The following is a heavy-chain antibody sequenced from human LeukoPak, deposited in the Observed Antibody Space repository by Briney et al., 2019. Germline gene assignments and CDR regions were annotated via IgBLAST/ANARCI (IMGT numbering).Heavy chain of an antibody. D-gene: IGHD3-10*01. CDR3: ARGPYYYGSGSPIDY. CDR1: GGSFSGYY. CDR2: INHSGST. J-gene: IGHJ4*02. V-gene: IGHV4-34*01. Sequence: SETLSLTCAVYGGSFSGYYWSWIRQPPGKGLEWIGEINHSGSTNYNPSLKSRVTTSVDTSKNQFSLKLSSVTAADTAVYYCARGPYYYGSGSPIDYWGQGTLVTVSS.